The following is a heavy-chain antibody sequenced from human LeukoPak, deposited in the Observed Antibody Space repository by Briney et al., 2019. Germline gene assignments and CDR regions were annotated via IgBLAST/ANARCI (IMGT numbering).Heavy chain of an antibody. V-gene: IGHV1-46*01. CDR2: INPTGSST. D-gene: IGHD3-10*01. CDR1: GYSFTSHY. CDR3: AKDLNVWFGGDGYFDY. J-gene: IGHJ4*02. Sequence: ASVKVSCKASGYSFTSHYMHWVRQAPGQGLEWLGLINPTGSSTLYAQKFQGRVTMTRDMSTTTDYMELSSLRSDDTALYYCAKDLNVWFGGDGYFDYWGQGTLVTVSS.